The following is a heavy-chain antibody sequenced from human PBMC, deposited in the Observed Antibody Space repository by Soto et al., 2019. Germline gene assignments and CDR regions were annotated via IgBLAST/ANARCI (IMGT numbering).Heavy chain of an antibody. V-gene: IGHV4-59*01. CDR2: IYYSGST. J-gene: IGHJ6*02. Sequence: SETLSLTCTVSGGSISRDYWSWIRQPPGKGLEWIGYIYYSGSTNYNPSLKSRVTISVDTSKNQFSLKLSSVTAADTAVYYCARGEGDYYYGMDVWGQGTTVTVSS. CDR3: ARGEGDYYYGMDV. CDR1: GGSISRDY.